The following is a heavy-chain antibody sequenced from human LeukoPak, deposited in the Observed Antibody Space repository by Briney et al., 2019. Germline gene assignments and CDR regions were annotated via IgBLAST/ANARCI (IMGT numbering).Heavy chain of an antibody. J-gene: IGHJ4*02. CDR3: ATDLQVGHPLDY. Sequence: GASVKVSCKVSGYTLTELSMHWVRQAPGKGLEWMGGFDPEDGETIYAQKFQGRVTMTEDTSTDTAYMELSSLRSEDTAVYYCATDLQVGHPLDYWGQGTLVTASS. CDR2: FDPEDGET. V-gene: IGHV1-24*01. CDR1: GYTLTELS. D-gene: IGHD1-26*01.